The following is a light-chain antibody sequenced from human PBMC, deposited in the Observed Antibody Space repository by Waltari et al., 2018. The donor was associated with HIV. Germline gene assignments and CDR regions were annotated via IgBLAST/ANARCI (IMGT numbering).Light chain of an antibody. V-gene: IGLV2-14*01. CDR1: SSDCGPSHS. CDR3: SSYTGSDTLLGV. J-gene: IGLJ1*01. CDR2: DVN. Sequence: QSALTHPASASGSPRQPIPNSSTGTSSDCGPSHSAPCYLHHPVKAPKLIIYDVNYRPSGISSRFSGSKSGNTASLTISGLQAEDEADYYCSSYTGSDTLLGVFGTGTKVTVL.